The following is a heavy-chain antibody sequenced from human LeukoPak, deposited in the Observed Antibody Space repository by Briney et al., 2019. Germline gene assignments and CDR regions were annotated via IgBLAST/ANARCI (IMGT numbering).Heavy chain of an antibody. Sequence: SVKVSCKASGGTFSSYAISWVRQAPGQGLEWMGGIIPIFGTANYAQKFQGRVTITADESTSTAYMELSSLRSEDTAVYYCARDKAQKTYNSGQGGFDYWGQGTLVTVSS. D-gene: IGHD1-1*01. CDR2: IIPIFGTA. CDR3: ARDKAQKTYNSGQGGFDY. J-gene: IGHJ4*02. V-gene: IGHV1-69*13. CDR1: GGTFSSYA.